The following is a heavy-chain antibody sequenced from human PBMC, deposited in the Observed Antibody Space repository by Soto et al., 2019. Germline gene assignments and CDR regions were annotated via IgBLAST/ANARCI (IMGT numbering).Heavy chain of an antibody. CDR3: ARLLPRAVAGFDP. CDR2: INAGNGNT. V-gene: IGHV1-3*01. D-gene: IGHD6-19*01. Sequence: ASVKVSCKASGYTFTSYAMHLVRKAPGQRLEWMGWINAGNGNTKYSQKFQGRVTITRDTSASTAYMELSSLRSEDTAVYYCARLLPRAVAGFDPWGQGTLVTVSS. CDR1: GYTFTSYA. J-gene: IGHJ5*02.